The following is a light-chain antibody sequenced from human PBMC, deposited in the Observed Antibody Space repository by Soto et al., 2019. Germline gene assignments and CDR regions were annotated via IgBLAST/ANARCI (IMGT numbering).Light chain of an antibody. J-gene: IGKJ4*01. CDR2: AAS. V-gene: IGKV1-9*01. CDR1: QGISSY. Sequence: DILLTQSPSFLSASVGDRVTITCRASQGISSYLAWYQQKPGKAPKLLIYAASTLQSGVPSRFSGSESGTEFTLTISSLQPEDFATYYCQQLNSYPFTFGGGTKVEIK. CDR3: QQLNSYPFT.